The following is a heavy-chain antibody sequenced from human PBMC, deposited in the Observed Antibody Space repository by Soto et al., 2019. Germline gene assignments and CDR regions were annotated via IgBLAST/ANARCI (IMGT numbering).Heavy chain of an antibody. Sequence: EVQLVESGGGLIQPGGSLKLSCAASGFTVSSNYMSWVRQAPGKGLEWVSVIYSGGSTYYADSVKGRFTISRDNSKNTLYLQMNSLRAEDTAVYYCARSSVYYGSGRRRGYYYYGMDVWGQGTTVTVSS. CDR2: IYSGGST. J-gene: IGHJ6*02. D-gene: IGHD3-10*01. V-gene: IGHV3-53*01. CDR1: GFTVSSNY. CDR3: ARSSVYYGSGRRRGYYYYGMDV.